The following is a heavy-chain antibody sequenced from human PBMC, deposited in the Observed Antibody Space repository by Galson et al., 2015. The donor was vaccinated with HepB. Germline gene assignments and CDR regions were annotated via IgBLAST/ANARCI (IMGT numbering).Heavy chain of an antibody. CDR1: GYTFTSYA. J-gene: IGHJ4*02. CDR2: INAGNGNT. V-gene: IGHV1-3*01. D-gene: IGHD5-24*01. CDR3: ARVSRGWLQYYFDY. Sequence: QSGAEVKKPGASVKVSCKASGYTFTSYAMHWVRQAPGQRLEWMGWINAGNGNTKYSQKFQGRVTITRDTSASAAYMELSSLRSEDTAVYYCARVSRGWLQYYFDYWGQGTLVTVSS.